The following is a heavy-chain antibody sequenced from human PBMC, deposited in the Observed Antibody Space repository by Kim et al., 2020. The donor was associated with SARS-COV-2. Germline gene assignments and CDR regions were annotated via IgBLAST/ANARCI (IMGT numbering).Heavy chain of an antibody. Sequence: SQTLSLTCAISGDSVSSNSAAWNWIRQSPSRGLEWLGRTYYRSKWYNDYAVSVKSRITINPDTSKNQFSLQLNSVTPEDTAVYYCARGLVLTYSSSPRFYYYCMDVWGQGTTVTVSS. CDR1: GDSVSSNSAA. D-gene: IGHD6-13*01. V-gene: IGHV6-1*01. CDR3: ARGLVLTYSSSPRFYYYCMDV. J-gene: IGHJ6*02. CDR2: TYYRSKWYN.